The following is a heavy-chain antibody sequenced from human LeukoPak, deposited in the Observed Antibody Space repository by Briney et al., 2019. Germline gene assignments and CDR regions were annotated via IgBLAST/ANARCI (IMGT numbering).Heavy chain of an antibody. CDR3: ARAPRTPRYCSSTSCYGDRWFDP. V-gene: IGHV4-34*01. D-gene: IGHD2-2*01. CDR2: INHSGST. J-gene: IGHJ5*02. Sequence: SGTLSLTCAAYGGSFSGYYWSWIRQPPGKGLEWIGEINHSGSTNYNPSLKSRVTISVDTSKNQFSLKLSSVTAADTAVYYCARAPRTPRYCSSTSCYGDRWFDPWGQGTLVTVSS. CDR1: GGSFSGYY.